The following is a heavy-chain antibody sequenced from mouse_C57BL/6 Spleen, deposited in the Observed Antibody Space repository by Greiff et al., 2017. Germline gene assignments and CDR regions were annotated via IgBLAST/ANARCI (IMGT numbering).Heavy chain of an antibody. Sequence: VQLQQSGAELVRPGASVTLSCKASGYTFTDYEMHWVKQTPVHGLEWIGAIDPETGGTAYNQKFKGKAILTADKSSSTAYMELRSLTSEDSAVYYCTKYYGSSYEAWFAYWGQGTLVTVSA. CDR1: GYTFTDYE. V-gene: IGHV1-15*01. CDR2: IDPETGGT. D-gene: IGHD1-1*01. CDR3: TKYYGSSYEAWFAY. J-gene: IGHJ3*01.